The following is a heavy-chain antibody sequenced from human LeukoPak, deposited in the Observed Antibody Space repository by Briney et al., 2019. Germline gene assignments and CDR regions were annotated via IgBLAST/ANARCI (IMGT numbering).Heavy chain of an antibody. J-gene: IGHJ4*02. CDR1: GFTFSSYA. Sequence: GGSLRLSCAASGFTFSSYAMSWVRQAPGKGLEWVAVISYDGSNKYYTDSVKGRFTISRDNSKNTLYLQMNSLRAEDTAVYYCAKVQGYSYGYGETFDYWGQGTLVTVSS. CDR2: ISYDGSNK. D-gene: IGHD5-18*01. V-gene: IGHV3-30*18. CDR3: AKVQGYSYGYGETFDY.